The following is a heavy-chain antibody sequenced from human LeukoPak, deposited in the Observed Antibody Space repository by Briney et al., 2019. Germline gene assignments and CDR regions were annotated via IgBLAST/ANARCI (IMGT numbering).Heavy chain of an antibody. V-gene: IGHV3-30-3*01. J-gene: IGHJ6*02. Sequence: GGSLRLSCVASGFTFSSYPMHWVRQAPGKGLEWVAVISYDESNKYYADSVKGRFTISRDNSKNTLYLQMNSLRAEDTAVYYCARDLGYASETNYGMDVWGQGTTVTVFS. CDR2: ISYDESNK. CDR1: GFTFSSYP. CDR3: ARDLGYASETNYGMDV. D-gene: IGHD3-10*01.